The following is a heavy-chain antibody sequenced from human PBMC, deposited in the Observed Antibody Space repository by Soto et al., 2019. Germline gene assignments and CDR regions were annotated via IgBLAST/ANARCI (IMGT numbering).Heavy chain of an antibody. CDR3: ARVQQWLEPFRVDYYYYGMDV. CDR1: GGSISSYY. Sequence: PSETLSLTCTVSGGSISSYYWSWIRQPPGKGLEWIGYIYYSGSTNYNPSLKSRVTISVDTSKNQFSLKLSSVTAADTAVYYCARVQQWLEPFRVDYYYYGMDVWGQGTTVTVSS. D-gene: IGHD6-19*01. J-gene: IGHJ6*02. CDR2: IYYSGST. V-gene: IGHV4-59*01.